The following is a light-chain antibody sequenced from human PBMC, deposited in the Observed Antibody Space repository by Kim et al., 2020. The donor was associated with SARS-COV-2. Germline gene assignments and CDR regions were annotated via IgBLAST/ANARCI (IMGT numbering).Light chain of an antibody. CDR1: SGSIVNNY. CDR3: QSYNRSNVV. J-gene: IGLJ2*01. Sequence: GRTVTISGPRSSGSIVNNYVQWYQQRPGGVPTAVIYGDDQRPSGVSDRFSGSIDNSSNSASLTISGLKTEDEADYYCQSYNRSNVVFGGGTQLTVL. V-gene: IGLV6-57*03. CDR2: GDD.